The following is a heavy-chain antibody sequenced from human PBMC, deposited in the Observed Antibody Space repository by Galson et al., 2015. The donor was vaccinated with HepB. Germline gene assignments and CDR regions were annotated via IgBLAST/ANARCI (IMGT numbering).Heavy chain of an antibody. CDR1: GFSLSTSGVG. Sequence: PALVKPTQTLTLTCTFSGFSLSTSGVGVGWIRQPPGKALEWLALIYWDDDKRYSPSLKSRLTITKDTSKNQVVLTMTNMDPVDTATYYCARQGYEYYDILTGYYWGWFDPWGQGTLVTVSS. CDR3: ARQGYEYYDILTGYYWGWFDP. D-gene: IGHD3-9*01. J-gene: IGHJ5*02. CDR2: IYWDDDK. V-gene: IGHV2-5*02.